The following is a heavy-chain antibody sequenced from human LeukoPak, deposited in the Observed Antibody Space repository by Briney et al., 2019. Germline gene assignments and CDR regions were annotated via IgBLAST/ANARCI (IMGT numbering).Heavy chain of an antibody. D-gene: IGHD3-10*01. CDR1: GGSFSGYY. J-gene: IGHJ4*02. CDR2: INHSGST. Sequence: PSETLSLTCAVYGGSFSGYYWSWIRQPPGKGLEWIGEINHSGSTNYNPSLKSRVTISVDTSKNQFSLKLSSVTAADTAVYYCARAKGYHYGSGSYDYWGQGTLVTVSS. CDR3: ARAKGYHYGSGSYDY. V-gene: IGHV4-34*01.